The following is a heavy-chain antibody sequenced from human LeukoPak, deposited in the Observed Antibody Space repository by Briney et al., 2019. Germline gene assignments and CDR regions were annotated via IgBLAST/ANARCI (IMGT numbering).Heavy chain of an antibody. D-gene: IGHD2-15*01. Sequence: ASVKVSCKASGYTFTGYYMHWVRQAPGQGLEWMGWMNPNSGNTGYAQKFQGRVTMTRNTSISTAYMELSSLRSEDTAVYYCARRHCSGGSCYSQNWGQGTLVTVSS. J-gene: IGHJ4*02. V-gene: IGHV1-8*02. CDR2: MNPNSGNT. CDR1: GYTFTGYY. CDR3: ARRHCSGGSCYSQN.